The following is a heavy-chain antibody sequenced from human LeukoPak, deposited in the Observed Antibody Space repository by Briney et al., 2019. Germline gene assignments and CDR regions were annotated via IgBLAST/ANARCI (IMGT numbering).Heavy chain of an antibody. CDR3: AKEHKVSAAFDY. J-gene: IGHJ4*02. CDR2: ISWNSGSI. Sequence: SLRLSCAASGFTFDDYAMHWVRQAPGKGLEWVSGISWNSGSIGYADSVKGRFTISRDNAKNSLYLQMNSLRAEDTALYYCAKEHKVSAAFDYWGQGTLVTVSS. V-gene: IGHV3-9*01. CDR1: GFTFDDYA.